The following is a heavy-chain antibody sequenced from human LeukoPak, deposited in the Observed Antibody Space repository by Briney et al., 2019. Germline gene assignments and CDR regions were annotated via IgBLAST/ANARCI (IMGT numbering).Heavy chain of an antibody. CDR2: IKQDGSEK. Sequence: GGSLRLSCAASGFTFSSCWMNWVRQAPGKGLEWVANIKQDGSEKNYVDSVKGRFTISRDNAKNSLYLQMNSLRVEDTAVYYCARDLGFCSSTSCFPRYWGQGTLVTVSS. CDR1: GFTFSSCW. CDR3: ARDLGFCSSTSCFPRY. D-gene: IGHD2-2*01. J-gene: IGHJ4*02. V-gene: IGHV3-7*03.